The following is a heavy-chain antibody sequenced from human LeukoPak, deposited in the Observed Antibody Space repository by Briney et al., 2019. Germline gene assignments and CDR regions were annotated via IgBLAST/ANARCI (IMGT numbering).Heavy chain of an antibody. J-gene: IGHJ4*02. CDR3: ARRAYYDSSGYYYYADY. D-gene: IGHD3-22*01. V-gene: IGHV5-10-1*01. CDR2: IDPSDSYT. Sequence: GESLRISCKGSGYSFTRYWISWVRQMPGKGLEWMGRIDPSDSYTNYSPSFQGHVTISADKSISTAYLQWSSLKASDTAMYYCARRAYYDSSGYYYYADYWGQGTLVTVSS. CDR1: GYSFTRYW.